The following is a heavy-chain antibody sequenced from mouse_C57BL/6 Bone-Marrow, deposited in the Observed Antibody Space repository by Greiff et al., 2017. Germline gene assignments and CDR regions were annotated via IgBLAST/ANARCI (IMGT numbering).Heavy chain of an antibody. D-gene: IGHD2-4*01. V-gene: IGHV1-55*01. J-gene: IGHJ3*01. CDR3: ARSKGGLRRGFAY. CDR1: GYTFTSYW. CDR2: IYPGSGST. Sequence: VQLQQPGAELVKPGASVKMSCKASGYTFTSYWITWVKQRPGQGLEWIGDIYPGSGSTNYNEKFKSKATLTVDTSSSTAYMQLSSLTSEDSAVYYCARSKGGLRRGFAYWGQGTLVTVSA.